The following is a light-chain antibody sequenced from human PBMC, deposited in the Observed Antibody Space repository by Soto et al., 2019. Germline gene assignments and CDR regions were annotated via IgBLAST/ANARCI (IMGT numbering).Light chain of an antibody. V-gene: IGLV1-44*01. CDR1: NSNLGSNT. Sequence: QSFVTQPPSASGTPGQSVIISCSGSNSNLGSNTVDWYQHVPGKAPRLLIHTNYQRPSGVPDRFSASKSGTSASLAISGLQSEDEADYYGAAWDVGLSAWVFGGGTKLTVL. CDR2: TNY. CDR3: AAWDVGLSAWV. J-gene: IGLJ3*02.